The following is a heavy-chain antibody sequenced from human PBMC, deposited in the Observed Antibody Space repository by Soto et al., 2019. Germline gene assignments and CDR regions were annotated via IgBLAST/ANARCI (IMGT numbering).Heavy chain of an antibody. CDR3: ARPVYPFYSYGMAV. Sequence: QVQLVESGGGVVQPGRSLRLSCAASGFTFSTYAMEWVRQAPGKGLDWVALISYDGSDKYYADSVKGRFTISRDNSKNTLYLQMNSLRLEDTAVYYCARPVYPFYSYGMAVWGQGTTVTVSS. D-gene: IGHD2-15*01. V-gene: IGHV3-30-3*01. CDR2: ISYDGSDK. J-gene: IGHJ6*02. CDR1: GFTFSTYA.